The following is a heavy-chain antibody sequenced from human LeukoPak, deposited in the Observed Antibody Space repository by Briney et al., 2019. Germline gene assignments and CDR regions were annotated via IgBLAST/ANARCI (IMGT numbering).Heavy chain of an antibody. J-gene: IGHJ4*02. D-gene: IGHD3-9*01. V-gene: IGHV3-23*01. Sequence: GGSLRLSCAASGFSFNTYAMSWVRQAPGKGLEWVSAISNTGGSTYYADSVKGRFTISRDKSKNTLSLQMNSLRAEDTAVYYCAKATHDILTGSNPDYWGQGTLVTVSS. CDR3: AKATHDILTGSNPDY. CDR1: GFSFNTYA. CDR2: ISNTGGST.